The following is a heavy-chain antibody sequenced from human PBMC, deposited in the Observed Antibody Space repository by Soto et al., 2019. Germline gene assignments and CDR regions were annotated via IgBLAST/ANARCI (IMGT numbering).Heavy chain of an antibody. J-gene: IGHJ6*02. CDR2: IFTSGNT. V-gene: IGHV4-4*07. D-gene: IGHD2-15*01. CDR1: VVSMNDYY. Sequence: SETVSLTCTVSVVSMNDYYWSCIRHPAGKGLEWIGRIFTSGNTNYNPSLRSRLTMSVDTSTNQVSLRLTSVTAADTAVYYCASGGLVSRYYGLHVWGQTTTVTVSS. CDR3: ASGGLVSRYYGLHV.